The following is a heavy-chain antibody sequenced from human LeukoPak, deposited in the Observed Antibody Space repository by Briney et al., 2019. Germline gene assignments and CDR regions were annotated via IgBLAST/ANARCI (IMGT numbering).Heavy chain of an antibody. CDR3: AGLRRAYSYYMDV. V-gene: IGHV3-30*02. D-gene: IGHD2-21*01. Sequence: GGSLRLSCAASGFTFRASAMNWVRQAPGKGLEWVAFIRFDGTVAEYADSVKGRFAISRDNANNLLFLQMSSLRAEDTAVYFCAGLRRAYSYYMDVWGKGTTVTVSS. J-gene: IGHJ6*03. CDR1: GFTFRASA. CDR2: IRFDGTVA.